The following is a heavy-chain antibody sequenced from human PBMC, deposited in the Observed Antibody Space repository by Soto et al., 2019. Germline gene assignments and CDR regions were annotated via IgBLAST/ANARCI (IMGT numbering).Heavy chain of an antibody. CDR1: GGSISSGGYY. J-gene: IGHJ6*03. D-gene: IGHD4-17*01. V-gene: IGHV4-31*03. CDR3: AREGFGDHRLGYMDV. CDR2: IYYSGST. Sequence: QVQLQESGPGLVKPSQTLSLTCTVSGGSISSGGYYWSWIRQHPGKGLEWIGYIYYSGSTYYNPSLKSRVTISVDTSKNQFSLKLSSVTAADTAVYYCAREGFGDHRLGYMDVWGKGTTVTVSS.